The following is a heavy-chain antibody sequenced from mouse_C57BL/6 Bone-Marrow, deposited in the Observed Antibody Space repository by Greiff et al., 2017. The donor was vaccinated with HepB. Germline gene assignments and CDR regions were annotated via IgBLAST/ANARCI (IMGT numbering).Heavy chain of an antibody. D-gene: IGHD3-2*02. V-gene: IGHV1-54*01. CDR3: AAQATFRFAY. J-gene: IGHJ3*01. CDR2: INPGSGGT. Sequence: QVQLQQSGAELVRPGTSVKVSCKASGYAFTNYLIEWVKQRPGQGLEWIGVINPGSGGTNYNEKFKGKATLTADKSSSTAYMQLSSLTSEDSAVYFCAAQATFRFAYWGQGTLVTVSA. CDR1: GYAFTNYL.